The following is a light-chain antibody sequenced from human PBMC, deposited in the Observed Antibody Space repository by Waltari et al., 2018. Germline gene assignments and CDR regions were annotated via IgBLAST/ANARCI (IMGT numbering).Light chain of an antibody. CDR1: SSDVGGYNL. CDR2: DVS. CDR3: SSYTSTSTLGV. Sequence: QSALTQPASVSGSPGQSITISCTGTSSDVGGYNLVSWYQQHPGKAPKLMIYDVSNRPSGVSNRFSGSKSGNTASLTISGLQAEDEADYYCSSYTSTSTLGVFGTGTRVTVL. V-gene: IGLV2-14*03. J-gene: IGLJ1*01.